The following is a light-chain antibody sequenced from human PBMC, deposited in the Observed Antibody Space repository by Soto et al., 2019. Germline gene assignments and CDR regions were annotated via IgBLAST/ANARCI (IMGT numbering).Light chain of an antibody. V-gene: IGKV1-5*03. Sequence: DIQMTQSPSTLSASVGDRVTITCRASQSIGRWLAWYQQKPGKAPKLLIYKASSLESGVPSRISGSGSGTEFTLTISSLQPDDFATYYCQQYNSYSTFGKGTKVEIK. J-gene: IGKJ1*01. CDR2: KAS. CDR1: QSIGRW. CDR3: QQYNSYST.